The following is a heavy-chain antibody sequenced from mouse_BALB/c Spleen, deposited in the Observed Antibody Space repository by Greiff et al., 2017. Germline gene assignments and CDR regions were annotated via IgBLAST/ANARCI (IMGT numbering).Heavy chain of an antibody. CDR3: ARDPPYYYGSSYDYFDV. V-gene: IGHV3-6*02. Sequence: EVKLMESGPGLVKPSQSLSLTCSVTGYSITSGYYWNWIRQFPGNKLEWMGYISYDGSNNYNPSLKNRISITRDTSKNQFFLKLNSVTTEDTATYYCARDPPYYYGSSYDYFDVWGAGTTVTVSS. CDR1: GYSITSGYY. D-gene: IGHD1-1*01. CDR2: ISYDGSN. J-gene: IGHJ1*01.